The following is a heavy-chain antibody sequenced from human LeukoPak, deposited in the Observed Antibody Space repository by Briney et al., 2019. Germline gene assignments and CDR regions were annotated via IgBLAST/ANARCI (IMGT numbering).Heavy chain of an antibody. CDR2: IFSDGNT. J-gene: IGHJ2*01. Sequence: GGSLRLSCAASGFTVSSNYMSWVRQAPGKGLEWVSVIFSDGNTYYADSVKGRLTISRDNSKNTLYLQMNSLRAEDTAVYYCAKGGAVPNWYFDLWGRGTLVTVSS. CDR3: AKGGAVPNWYFDL. CDR1: GFTVSSNY. D-gene: IGHD3-16*01. V-gene: IGHV3-53*01.